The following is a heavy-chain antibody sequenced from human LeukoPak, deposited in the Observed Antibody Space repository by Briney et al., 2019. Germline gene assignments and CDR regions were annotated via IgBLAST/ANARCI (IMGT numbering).Heavy chain of an antibody. CDR1: GGTFSSYA. CDR2: IIPFFGTA. J-gene: IGHJ6*03. D-gene: IGHD3-22*01. V-gene: IGHV1-69*01. CDR3: ATTEDYYDSSGYHYYYYYYMDV. Sequence: SVKVSCKASGGTFSSYAISWVRQAPGQGLEWMGGIIPFFGTANYAQKFQGRVTITADESTSTAYMELSSLRSEDAAVYYCATTEDYYDSSGYHYYYYYYMDVWGKGTTVTVSS.